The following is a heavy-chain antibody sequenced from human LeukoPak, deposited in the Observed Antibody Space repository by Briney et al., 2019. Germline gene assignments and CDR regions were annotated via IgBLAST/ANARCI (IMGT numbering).Heavy chain of an antibody. V-gene: IGHV3-74*01. Sequence: GGSLRLSCAAPGFTLNGYWMHWVRQAPGKGLVWVSRINSDGSTTSYADSVKGRFTISRDNSKNTLYLQMNSLRAEDTAVYYCARVRVGAYDFEYWGQGTLVTVSS. J-gene: IGHJ4*02. CDR3: ARVRVGAYDFEY. CDR1: GFTLNGYW. D-gene: IGHD3-10*01. CDR2: INSDGSTT.